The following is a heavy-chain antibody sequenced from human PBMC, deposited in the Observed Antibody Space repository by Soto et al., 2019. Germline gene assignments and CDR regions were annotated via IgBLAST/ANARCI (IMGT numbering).Heavy chain of an antibody. CDR1: GFTFSTYS. CDR2: IWYDGSNS. CDR3: ARDPKRRDGYNFDS. J-gene: IGHJ4*02. D-gene: IGHD5-12*01. Sequence: QVHLVESGGGVVQPRRSLRLSCAASGFTFSTYSIHWVRQAPGKGLEWLAIIWYDGSNSYYADSVKGRFIVSRDNAKKVLFLQMSGLRVDDTAVYYCARDPKRRDGYNFDSWGRGALVTVSS. V-gene: IGHV3-33*01.